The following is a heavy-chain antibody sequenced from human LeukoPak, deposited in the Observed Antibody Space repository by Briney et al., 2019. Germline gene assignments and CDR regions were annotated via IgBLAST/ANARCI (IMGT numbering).Heavy chain of an antibody. D-gene: IGHD3-22*01. CDR3: AREYYYDSSGYALNSFDY. CDR2: IIPIFGTA. CDR1: GGTFSSYA. V-gene: IGHV1-69*05. J-gene: IGHJ4*01. Sequence: SVKVSCKASGGTFSSYAISWVRQAPGQGLEWMGRIIPIFGTANYAQKFQGRVTITTDESTSTAYMELSSLRSEDTAVYYCAREYYYDSSGYALNSFDYWGQEPWSPSPQ.